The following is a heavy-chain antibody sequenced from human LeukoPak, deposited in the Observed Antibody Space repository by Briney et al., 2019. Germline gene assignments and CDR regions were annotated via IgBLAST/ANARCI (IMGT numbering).Heavy chain of an antibody. CDR2: IIPIFGTA. CDR1: GGTFSSYA. D-gene: IGHD6-6*01. CDR3: ASASEYSSSPTFDY. V-gene: IGHV1-69*06. J-gene: IGHJ4*02. Sequence: ASVKVSCKASGGTFSSYAISRVRQAPGQGLEWMGGIIPIFGTANYAQKFQGRVTITADKSTSTAYMELSSLRSEDTAVYYCASASEYSSSPTFDYWGQGTLVTVSS.